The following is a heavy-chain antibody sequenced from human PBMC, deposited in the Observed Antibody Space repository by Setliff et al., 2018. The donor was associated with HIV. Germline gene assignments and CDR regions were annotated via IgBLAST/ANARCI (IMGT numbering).Heavy chain of an antibody. CDR2: IYHSGST. D-gene: IGHD3-22*01. V-gene: IGHV4-34*09. CDR1: GASFSGYY. Sequence: SETLSLTCTLYGASFSGYYWSWIRQHPGNGLEWIGFIYHSGSTHYNPSLASRVTISVDTSKNQYSLKLSSVTAADTAVYYCAREGGGAYFDSSGYYFDYWGQGRLVTVSS. J-gene: IGHJ4*02. CDR3: AREGGGAYFDSSGYYFDY.